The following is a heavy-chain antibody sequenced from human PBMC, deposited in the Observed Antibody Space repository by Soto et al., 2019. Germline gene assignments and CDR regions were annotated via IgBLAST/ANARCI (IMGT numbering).Heavy chain of an antibody. J-gene: IGHJ6*02. CDR1: GGSITNYY. Sequence: QVQLQESGPGLVKPSETLSLMCTVSGGSITNYYWSWIRQSPAQGLEWIGFVSDSGSTTYNPSLHRRVTISVDTSKNQFSLMLTSLTAADTAVYYCARERVGGSAMDVWGQGTTVTVSS. D-gene: IGHD2-15*01. V-gene: IGHV4-59*12. CDR2: VSDSGST. CDR3: ARERVGGSAMDV.